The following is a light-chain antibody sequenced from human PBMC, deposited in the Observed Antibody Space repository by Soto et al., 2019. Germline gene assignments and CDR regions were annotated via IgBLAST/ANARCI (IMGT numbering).Light chain of an antibody. CDR2: GAS. J-gene: IGKJ4*01. Sequence: EIVLTQSPGTLSLSPGERATLSCRASQSVSSTYLSWYQQKPGQAPRLLIYGASSRATGIPDRFSGSGSGTDFTLTISRLEPEDFAVYYCQQYGNSPLTFGGGTKEDIK. CDR1: QSVSSTY. CDR3: QQYGNSPLT. V-gene: IGKV3-20*01.